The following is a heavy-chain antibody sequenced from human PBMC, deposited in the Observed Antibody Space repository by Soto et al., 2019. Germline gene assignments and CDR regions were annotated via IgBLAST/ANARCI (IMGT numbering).Heavy chain of an antibody. V-gene: IGHV3-21*01. D-gene: IGHD3-3*01. CDR3: ASQTIFGDYGMDV. CDR1: GFTFSSYS. Sequence: EVQLVESGGGLVKPGGSLRLSCAASGFTFSSYSMNWVRQAPGKGLEWVSSISSSSSYIYYADSVKGRFTISRDNAKNSLDLQMNSLRAEDTAVYYCASQTIFGDYGMDVWGQGTTVTVSS. CDR2: ISSSSSYI. J-gene: IGHJ6*02.